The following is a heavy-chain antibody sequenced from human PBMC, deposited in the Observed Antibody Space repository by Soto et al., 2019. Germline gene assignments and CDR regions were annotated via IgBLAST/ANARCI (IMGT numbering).Heavy chain of an antibody. D-gene: IGHD3-22*01. J-gene: IGHJ3*02. CDR1: GGTFSNHL. CDR2: IIPLFGTL. CDR3: ARGYDSSGYDAFDI. Sequence: GASVKVSCKASGGTFSNHLISWVRQAPGQGLEWMGTIIPLFGTLNYAQKLQGRVTLSADRSTSTAYMELSSLRSEDTAVYYCARGYDSSGYDAFDIWGQGTMVTVSS. V-gene: IGHV1-69*06.